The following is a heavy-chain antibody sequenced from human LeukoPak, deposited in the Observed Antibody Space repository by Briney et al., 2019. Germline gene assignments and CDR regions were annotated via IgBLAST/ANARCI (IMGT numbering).Heavy chain of an antibody. V-gene: IGHV4-34*01. CDR3: ASDRSTSCYGWFDP. D-gene: IGHD2-2*01. CDR1: GGSFSGYY. J-gene: IGHJ5*02. Sequence: SETLSLTCAVYGGSFSGYYWSWIRQPPGKGLEWIGEINHSGSTNYNPSLKSRVTISVDTSKNQFSLKLSSVTAADTAVYYCASDRSTSCYGWFDPWGQGTLVTVSS. CDR2: INHSGST.